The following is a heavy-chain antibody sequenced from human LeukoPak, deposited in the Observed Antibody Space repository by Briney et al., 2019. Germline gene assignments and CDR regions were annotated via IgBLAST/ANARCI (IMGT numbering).Heavy chain of an antibody. CDR3: ARNQQLVPSPYFDY. CDR1: GGSISSSSYY. D-gene: IGHD6-6*01. Sequence: SETLSLTCTVSGGSISSSSYYWGWIRQPPGKGLEWIGYIYYSGSTNYNPSLKSRVTISVDTSKNQFSLKLSSVTAADTAVYYCARNQQLVPSPYFDYWGQGTLVTVSS. CDR2: IYYSGST. J-gene: IGHJ4*02. V-gene: IGHV4-61*05.